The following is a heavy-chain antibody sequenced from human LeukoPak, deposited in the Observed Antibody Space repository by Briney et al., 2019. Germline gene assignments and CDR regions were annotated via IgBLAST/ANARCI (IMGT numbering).Heavy chain of an antibody. J-gene: IGHJ5*02. CDR1: GYTFTGYY. V-gene: IGHV1-2*02. D-gene: IGHD3-3*01. CDR2: INPNSGGT. Sequence: GASVKVSCKASGYTFTGYYMHWVRQAPGQGLEWMGWINPNSGGTNYAQKFQGRVTMTRDTSISTAYMELSRLRSDDTAVYYCARDMFYDFWSGYPEPWGQGTLVTVSS. CDR3: ARDMFYDFWSGYPEP.